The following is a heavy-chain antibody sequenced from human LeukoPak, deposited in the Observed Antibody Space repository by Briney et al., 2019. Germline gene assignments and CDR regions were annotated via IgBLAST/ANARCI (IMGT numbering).Heavy chain of an antibody. V-gene: IGHV1-2*06. D-gene: IGHD4-17*01. CDR3: AKKTALDGDYSFDY. CDR1: GYTFTGSY. CDR2: INPNTGGT. J-gene: IGHJ4*02. Sequence: ASVKVSCKASGYTFTGSYMQWVRQAPGQGLGWMGRINPNTGGTNYAQKFQGRVTMTRDTSISTAYMELSRLRSDDTAVYYCAKKTALDGDYSFDYWGQGTLVTVSS.